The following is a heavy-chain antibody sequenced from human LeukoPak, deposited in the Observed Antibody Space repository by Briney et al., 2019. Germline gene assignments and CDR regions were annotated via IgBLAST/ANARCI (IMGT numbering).Heavy chain of an antibody. J-gene: IGHJ4*02. CDR3: ASGRELTATLPY. CDR2: IYYSGST. Sequence: SETLSLTCTVSGGCISSGDYYWSWIRQHPGKGLEWIGYIYYSGSTYYNPSLKSRVTISVDTSKNQFSLNLNSVTAADTAVYYCASGRELTATLPYWGQGTLVTVSS. D-gene: IGHD1-7*01. CDR1: GGCISSGDYY. V-gene: IGHV4-31*03.